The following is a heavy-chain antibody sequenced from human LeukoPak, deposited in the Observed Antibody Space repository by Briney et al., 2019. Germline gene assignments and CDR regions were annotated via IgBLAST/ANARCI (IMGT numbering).Heavy chain of an antibody. CDR3: ASPHHYYDSSGYYN. CDR2: INPNSGGT. D-gene: IGHD3-22*01. Sequence: GASVTVSFKASGYTFTVYYMHWVRQAPGQGREWMGWINPNSGGTNYAQKFQGRVTMTRDTSISTAYMELSRLRSDDTAVYYCASPHHYYDSSGYYNWGQGTLVTVSS. V-gene: IGHV1-2*02. J-gene: IGHJ4*02. CDR1: GYTFTVYY.